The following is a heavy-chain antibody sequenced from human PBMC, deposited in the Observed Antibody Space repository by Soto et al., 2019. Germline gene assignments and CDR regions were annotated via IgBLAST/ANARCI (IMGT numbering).Heavy chain of an antibody. J-gene: IGHJ4*02. V-gene: IGHV3-23*01. CDR3: AKDLIAATDY. CDR2: NSGSGGST. CDR1: GFTLSSYA. Sequence: EVQLLESGGGLVQPGGSLRLSCAASGFTLSSYAMNWVRQAPGKGLAWVSANSGSGGSTDYADSVKGRFTISRDNSKNTLYLQMNSLRAEDTAVYYCAKDLIAATDYWGQGTLVTVSS. D-gene: IGHD6-25*01.